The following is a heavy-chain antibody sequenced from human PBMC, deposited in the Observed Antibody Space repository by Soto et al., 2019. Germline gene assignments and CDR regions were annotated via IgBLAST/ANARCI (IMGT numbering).Heavy chain of an antibody. D-gene: IGHD2-15*01. V-gene: IGHV4-34*01. CDR2: INHSGST. Sequence: PSETLSLTCAVYGGSFSGYYWSWIRQPPGKGLEWIGEINHSGSTNYNPSLKSRVTISVDTSKNQFSLKLSSVTAADTAVYYCASRYCSGGSCHRLFASWGQGTLVTVSS. CDR3: ASRYCSGGSCHRLFAS. CDR1: GGSFSGYY. J-gene: IGHJ5*02.